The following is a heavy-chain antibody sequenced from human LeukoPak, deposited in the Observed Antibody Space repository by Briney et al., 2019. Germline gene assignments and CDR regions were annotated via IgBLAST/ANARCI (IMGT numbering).Heavy chain of an antibody. CDR3: ASYSAVWGSYRQFDY. CDR1: GFTFSRYA. CDR2: ISYDGTYK. D-gene: IGHD3-16*02. Sequence: GGSLRLSCEASGFTFSRYAMHWVRQAPGKGLEWVAVISYDGTYKYYTDSVNDRFTISRDNSKNTLYLQMNSLRAEDTAVYYCASYSAVWGSYRQFDYWGQGTLVTVSS. V-gene: IGHV3-30*04. J-gene: IGHJ4*02.